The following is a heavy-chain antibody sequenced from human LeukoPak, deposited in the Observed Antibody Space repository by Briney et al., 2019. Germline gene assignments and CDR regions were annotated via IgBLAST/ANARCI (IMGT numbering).Heavy chain of an antibody. Sequence: GGSLRLSCAASGFTFSSYGMHWVRQAPGKGLERVAVISYDGSNKYYADSVKGRFTISRDNSKNTLYLQMNSLRAEDTAVYYCAKDLGIVGATTPAYWGQGTLVTVSS. CDR2: ISYDGSNK. V-gene: IGHV3-30*18. CDR1: GFTFSSYG. CDR3: AKDLGIVGATTPAY. D-gene: IGHD1-26*01. J-gene: IGHJ4*02.